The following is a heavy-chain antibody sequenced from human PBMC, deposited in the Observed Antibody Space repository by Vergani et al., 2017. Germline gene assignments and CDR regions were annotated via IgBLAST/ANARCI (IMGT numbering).Heavy chain of an antibody. Sequence: EVQLVESGGGLVQPGGSLRLSCAASGFTFSSYEMNWVRQAPGKGLEWVSYISSSGSTIYYADPVKGRFTISRDNAKNSLYLQMNSLRAEDTAVYYCARSGGVIVYYYYGMDVWGQGTTVTVSS. V-gene: IGHV3-48*03. J-gene: IGHJ6*02. CDR2: ISSSGSTI. CDR3: ARSGGVIVYYYYGMDV. CDR1: GFTFSSYE. D-gene: IGHD3-16*02.